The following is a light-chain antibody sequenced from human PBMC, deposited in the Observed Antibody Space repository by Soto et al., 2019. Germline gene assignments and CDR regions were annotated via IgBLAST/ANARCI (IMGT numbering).Light chain of an antibody. V-gene: IGKV3-15*01. Sequence: EIVMTQSPATLSVSPGERATLSCRASQSVSSNLAWYQQKPGQAPRLLIYGASTRATGIPARFSGSGSGTECTLTISSLQSEDFAVYYCQQYNNWPPWPFGQGTKVEIK. J-gene: IGKJ1*01. CDR2: GAS. CDR1: QSVSSN. CDR3: QQYNNWPPWP.